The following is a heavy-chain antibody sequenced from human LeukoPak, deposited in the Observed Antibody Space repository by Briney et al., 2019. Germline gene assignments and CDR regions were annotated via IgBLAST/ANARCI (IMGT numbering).Heavy chain of an antibody. CDR3: AREFNWNSVAYYFDY. Sequence: SESLSLTCAVYGGSFSGYYWSWIRQPPGKGLELIGEINHSGSTNYNPSLKSRVTISVDTSKNQFSLKLSSVTAADTAVYYCAREFNWNSVAYYFDYWGQGTLVTVSS. V-gene: IGHV4-34*01. CDR1: GGSFSGYY. CDR2: INHSGST. D-gene: IGHD1-7*01. J-gene: IGHJ4*02.